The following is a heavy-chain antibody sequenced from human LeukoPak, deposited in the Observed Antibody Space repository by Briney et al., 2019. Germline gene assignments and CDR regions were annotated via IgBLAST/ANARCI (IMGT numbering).Heavy chain of an antibody. CDR2: INSNSGDT. J-gene: IGHJ3*01. CDR1: GYSFTGYY. D-gene: IGHD2-2*01. Sequence: ASVKVSCKASGYSFTGYYLHWVRQAPGQGLEWMGWINSNSGDTKFAQKSQGRVTMTRDMSISTAYMELSSLISDDMAVYYCARDQGDYYCTSTSCSGGAFDFWGQGTMVTVSS. V-gene: IGHV1-2*02. CDR3: ARDQGDYYCTSTSCSGGAFDF.